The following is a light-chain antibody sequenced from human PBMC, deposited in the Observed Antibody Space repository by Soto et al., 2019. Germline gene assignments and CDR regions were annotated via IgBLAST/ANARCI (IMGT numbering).Light chain of an antibody. J-gene: IGLJ1*01. CDR1: SSYVGGYNS. CDR3: CSYAGSYPFYV. V-gene: IGLV2-11*01. CDR2: YVA. Sequence: QSALTQPRSLSGSPGQSVTISCTGSSSYVGGYNSVSWVQQLTVKAPKLMIYYVAKRPSGVPDRFSGSRSGDTASLTRSGLQAEDDADYYCCSYAGSYPFYVFGSVTKVTVL.